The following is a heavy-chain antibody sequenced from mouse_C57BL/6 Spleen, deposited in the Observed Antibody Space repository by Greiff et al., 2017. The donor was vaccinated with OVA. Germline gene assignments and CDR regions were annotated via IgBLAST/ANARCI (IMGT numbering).Heavy chain of an antibody. D-gene: IGHD5-1*01. CDR1: GFSFNTYA. J-gene: IGHJ2*01. V-gene: IGHV10-1*01. CDR2: IRSKSNNYAT. CDR3: VTSTGSLYFDY. Sequence: EVMLVESGGGLVQPKGSLKLSCAASGFSFNTYAMNWVRQAPGKGLEWVARIRSKSNNYATYYADSVKDRFTISRDDSESMLYLQMNNLKTEDTAMYYCVTSTGSLYFDYWGQGTTLTVSS.